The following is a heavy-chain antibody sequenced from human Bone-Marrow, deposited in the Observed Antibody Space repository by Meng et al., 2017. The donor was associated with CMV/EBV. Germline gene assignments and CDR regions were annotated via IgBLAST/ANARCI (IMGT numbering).Heavy chain of an antibody. CDR3: SRENSGLDS. J-gene: IGHJ5*01. CDR2: MNPHGSER. Sequence: GGSLRLSCEVSGFTLTDYWMDWVRQAPGKGLEWVANMNPHGSERNYVDSVKGRCIISRDSAKNSLYLQLNSLRVEDTAVYYCSRENSGLDSWGQGTLVTVSS. CDR1: GFTLTDYW. V-gene: IGHV3-7*01.